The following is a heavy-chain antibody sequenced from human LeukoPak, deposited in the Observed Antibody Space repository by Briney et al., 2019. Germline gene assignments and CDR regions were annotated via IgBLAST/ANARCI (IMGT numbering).Heavy chain of an antibody. D-gene: IGHD3-22*01. V-gene: IGHV4-39*01. Sequence: SETLSLTCTVSGGSILDSTYYWAWIRQPPGKGLEWIATIFYTGNTHYNPSLKSRVTMSVDTVKDQFSLNLNSVTAADTAVYYCARQSSGYYYGWFDPWGQGTLVTVSS. CDR3: ARQSSGYYYGWFDP. CDR1: GGSILDSTYY. CDR2: IFYTGNT. J-gene: IGHJ5*02.